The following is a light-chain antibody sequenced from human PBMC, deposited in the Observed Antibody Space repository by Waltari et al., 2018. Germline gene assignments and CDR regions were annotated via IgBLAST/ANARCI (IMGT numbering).Light chain of an antibody. J-gene: IGLJ3*02. Sequence: QSALTQPASVSGSPGQSINISCSGTSRALGGYNFACCYQHHPAKAPNLIIYEVHNRPSGVSCRFSGSKSGNTASLTISGLQAEDEADYYCSSYRASSTLVFGGGTRLTVL. CDR2: EVH. CDR3: SSYRASSTLV. V-gene: IGLV2-14*01. CDR1: SRALGGYNF.